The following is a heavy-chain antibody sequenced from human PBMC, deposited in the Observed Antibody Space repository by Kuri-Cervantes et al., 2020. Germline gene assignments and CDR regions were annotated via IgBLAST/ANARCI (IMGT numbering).Heavy chain of an antibody. CDR2: IYYSGST. Sequence: SETLSLTCTVSGGSISSGGYYWSWIRQHPGKGLEWIGYIYYSGSTYYNPSLKSRVTISVDTSKNQFSLKLSSVTAADTAVYYCARVSIGAIAGRIKYYYYGMDVWGQGTTVTVSS. V-gene: IGHV4-31*03. J-gene: IGHJ6*02. D-gene: IGHD6-13*01. CDR1: GGSISSGGYY. CDR3: ARVSIGAIAGRIKYYYYGMDV.